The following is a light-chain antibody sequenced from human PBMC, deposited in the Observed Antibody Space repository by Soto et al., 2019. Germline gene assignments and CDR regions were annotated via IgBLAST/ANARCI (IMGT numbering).Light chain of an antibody. J-gene: IGKJ4*01. CDR1: QSVGSY. V-gene: IGKV3-11*01. CDR3: QQRSNWIT. CDR2: DAS. Sequence: ESVSKQSTNTLSLSPGERATLSCMSSQSVGSYLAWYQQKPGQAPRLLIYDASNRATGIPARFSGSGSGTDFTLTISSLEPEDFAVYYCQQRSNWITFCGG.